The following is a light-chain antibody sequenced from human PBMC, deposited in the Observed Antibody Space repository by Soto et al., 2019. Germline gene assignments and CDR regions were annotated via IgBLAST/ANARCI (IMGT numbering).Light chain of an antibody. CDR2: DVS. Sequence: QSALTQPRSVSGSPGQSVTISCTGTSSDVGAYNYVSWYQQHPGKAPKLMISDVSKRPSGVPDRFSGSKSDNTASLTISGLQAEDEADYYCCSYAGSYTYVFGTGTKVTVL. CDR3: CSYAGSYTYV. CDR1: SSDVGAYNY. J-gene: IGLJ1*01. V-gene: IGLV2-11*01.